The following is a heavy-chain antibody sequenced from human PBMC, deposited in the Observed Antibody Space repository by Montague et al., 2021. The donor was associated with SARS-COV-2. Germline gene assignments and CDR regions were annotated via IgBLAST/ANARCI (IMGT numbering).Heavy chain of an antibody. J-gene: IGHJ6*02. D-gene: IGHD3-10*01. CDR3: ASGIYRSGSYYNRYYYGLNI. V-gene: IGHV4-34*01. CDR1: GGSLSGYY. Sequence: SETLSLTCAVYGGSLSGYYWSWIRQPPEKGLEWIGEINHSANTKYNPSLKSPVTISIDTSKNQFSLKMTSVTAADTATYYCASGIYRSGSYYNRYYYGLNIWGPGTTVIVSS. CDR2: INHSANT.